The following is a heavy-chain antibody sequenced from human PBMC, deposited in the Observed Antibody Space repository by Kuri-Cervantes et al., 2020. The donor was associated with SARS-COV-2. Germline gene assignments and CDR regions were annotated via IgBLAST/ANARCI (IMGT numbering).Heavy chain of an antibody. CDR3: TRRGPPLWYFDL. CDR1: RYSISSGYY. J-gene: IGHJ2*01. D-gene: IGHD3-10*01. Sequence: SQTLSLTCAVSRYSISSGYYWGWIRQPPGKGLEWIGSIYHSGSTYYNPSLKSRVTISVDTSKNQFSLKLSSVTAADTAVYYCTRRGPPLWYFDLWGRGTLVTVSS. CDR2: IYHSGST. V-gene: IGHV4-38-2*01.